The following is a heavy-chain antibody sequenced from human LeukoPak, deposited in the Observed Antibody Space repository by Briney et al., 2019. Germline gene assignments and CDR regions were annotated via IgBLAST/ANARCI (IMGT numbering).Heavy chain of an antibody. CDR2: IYYSGST. Sequence: PSETLSLTCTVSGGSISSGGYYWSWIRQHPGKGLEWMGYIYYSGSTYYNPSPKSRVTISVDTSKNQFSLKLSSVTAADTAVYYCARGRGRHDYSNHGRSWYFDLWGRGTLVTVSS. CDR3: ARGRGRHDYSNHGRSWYFDL. J-gene: IGHJ2*01. D-gene: IGHD4-11*01. V-gene: IGHV4-31*03. CDR1: GGSISSGGYY.